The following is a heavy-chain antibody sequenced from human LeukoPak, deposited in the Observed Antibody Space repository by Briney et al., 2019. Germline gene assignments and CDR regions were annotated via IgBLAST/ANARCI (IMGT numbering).Heavy chain of an antibody. D-gene: IGHD1-26*01. CDR2: IRNKANSYTT. CDR1: GFTVSSSY. Sequence: GGSLRLSCAASGFTVSSSYMSWVRQAPGKGLEWVGRIRNKANSYTTEYAASVKGRFTISRDDSKNSLYLQMNSLKCEDTAVYYCAREWDSGSYYLGYFDYWGQGTLVTVSS. V-gene: IGHV3-72*01. J-gene: IGHJ4*02. CDR3: AREWDSGSYYLGYFDY.